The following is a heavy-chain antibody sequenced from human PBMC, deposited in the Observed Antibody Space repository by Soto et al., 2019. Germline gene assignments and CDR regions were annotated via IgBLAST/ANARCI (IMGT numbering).Heavy chain of an antibody. CDR3: ARAVLPATAPFDY. V-gene: IGHV4-59*01. J-gene: IGHJ4*02. Sequence: QVQMQDSGPRLVKPSEALSLTCIVSGGSISSYYWSWIRQPPGKGLEWIGYIYYSGSTNYNPSLKSRVTISVDTSKNQFSLKLSSVTAADTAVYYCARAVLPATAPFDYWGQGTLVTVSS. CDR2: IYYSGST. CDR1: GGSISSYY. D-gene: IGHD2-2*01.